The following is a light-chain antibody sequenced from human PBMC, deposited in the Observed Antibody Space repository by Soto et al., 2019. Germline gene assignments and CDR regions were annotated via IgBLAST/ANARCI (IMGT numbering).Light chain of an antibody. CDR1: QSVSSSY. CDR2: NAF. V-gene: IGKV3D-20*02. J-gene: IGKJ5*01. Sequence: EIVLTQSPGTLSLSPGERATLSCRASQSVSSSYLAWYQQKPGQAPRLLIYNAFNRATGIPDRFSGSGSGTDFTLTISRLEPEDFAVYYCQQRSNWLITVGQGTRLEIK. CDR3: QQRSNWLIT.